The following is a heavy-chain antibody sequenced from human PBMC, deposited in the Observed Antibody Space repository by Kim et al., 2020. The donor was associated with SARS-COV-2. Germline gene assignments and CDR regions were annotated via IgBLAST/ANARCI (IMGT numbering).Heavy chain of an antibody. D-gene: IGHD2-21*01. CDR2: T. Sequence: TNYNPSLQNRVTISVDTSKNQFSLKLSSVTAADTAVYYCARESILNWFDPWGQGTLVTVSS. J-gene: IGHJ5*02. CDR3: ARESILNWFDP. V-gene: IGHV4-59*01.